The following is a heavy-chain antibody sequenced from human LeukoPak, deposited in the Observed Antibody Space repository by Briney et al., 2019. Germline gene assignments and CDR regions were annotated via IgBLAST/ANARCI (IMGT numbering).Heavy chain of an antibody. CDR2: ISSSSSTI. Sequence: GGSLGLSCAASGFTFSSYSMNWVRQAPGQGLEWVSYISSSSSTIYYADSVKGRFTISRDNAKDSLYLQMNSLGAEDTAVYYCARDVNSFGSLVVVPAAVDYWGQGTLVTVPS. J-gene: IGHJ4*02. V-gene: IGHV3-48*04. CDR1: GFTFSSYS. CDR3: ARDVNSFGSLVVVPAAVDY. D-gene: IGHD2-2*01.